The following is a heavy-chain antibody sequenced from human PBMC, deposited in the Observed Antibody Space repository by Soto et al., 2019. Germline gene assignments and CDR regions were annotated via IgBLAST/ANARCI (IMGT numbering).Heavy chain of an antibody. CDR3: AKAPSVAGSGY. Sequence: QVQLVESGGGVVQPGRSLRLSCAASGFTFSSYGMHWVRQAPGKGLEWVAVISYDGSNKYYADSVKGRFTISRDNSKNTLYLQMNSLRAEDTAVYYCAKAPSVAGSGYWGQGTLVTVSS. CDR1: GFTFSSYG. D-gene: IGHD6-19*01. CDR2: ISYDGSNK. V-gene: IGHV3-30*18. J-gene: IGHJ4*02.